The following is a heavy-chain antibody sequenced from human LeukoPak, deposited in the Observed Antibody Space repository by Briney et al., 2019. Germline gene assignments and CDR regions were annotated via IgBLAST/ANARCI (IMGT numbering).Heavy chain of an antibody. CDR3: ARDSYVDTAMVTWYYYYYGMDV. V-gene: IGHV3-21*01. Sequence: PGGSLRLSCAASGFTFSSYSMNWVRQAPGKGLEWVSSISSSSSYIYYADSVKGRFTISRDNAKNSLYLQMNSLRAEDTAVYYCARDSYVDTAMVTWYYYYYGMDVWGQGTTVTVSS. CDR2: ISSSSSYI. D-gene: IGHD5-18*01. J-gene: IGHJ6*02. CDR1: GFTFSSYS.